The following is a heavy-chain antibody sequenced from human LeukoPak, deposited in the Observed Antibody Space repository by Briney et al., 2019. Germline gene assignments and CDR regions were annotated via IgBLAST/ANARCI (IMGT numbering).Heavy chain of an antibody. CDR1: GFTFSSYG. D-gene: IGHD3-22*01. CDR3: AKGNYYESSDYTSFDY. V-gene: IGHV3-30*02. J-gene: IGHJ4*02. Sequence: GGSLRLSCAASGFTFSSYGMHWVRQAPGKGLEWVAFIRYDGSNKYYADSVKGRFTISRDNSKNTMYLQMNSLRPEDTAVYYCAKGNYYESSDYTSFDYWGQGTLVTVSS. CDR2: IRYDGSNK.